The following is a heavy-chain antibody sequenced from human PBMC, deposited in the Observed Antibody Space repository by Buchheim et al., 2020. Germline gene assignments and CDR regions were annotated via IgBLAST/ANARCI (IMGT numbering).Heavy chain of an antibody. CDR2: IWYDGSNK. CDR3: AREAGVGYGDYCLDY. Sequence: QVQLVESGGGVVQPGRSLRLSCAASGFTFSSYGMHWVRQAPGKGLEWVAVIWYDGSNKYSADSVKGRFTISRDNSKNTLFLQVNSLRADDTAVYYCAREAGVGYGDYCLDYWGQGTL. CDR1: GFTFSSYG. V-gene: IGHV3-33*01. D-gene: IGHD4-17*01. J-gene: IGHJ4*02.